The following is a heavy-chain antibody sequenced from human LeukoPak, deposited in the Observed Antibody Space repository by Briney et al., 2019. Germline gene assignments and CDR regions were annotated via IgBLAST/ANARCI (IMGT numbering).Heavy chain of an antibody. Sequence: GGSLRLSCAASGFTFNIYGMHWVRQAPGKGLEWVALTWFDGSHNYYADSVEGRFTISRDNSKNTLYLQMNSLRAEDTAVYFCPREDQQLVRIYLDFWGQGTLVTVSS. D-gene: IGHD6-13*01. CDR3: PREDQQLVRIYLDF. J-gene: IGHJ4*02. CDR1: GFTFNIYG. CDR2: TWFDGSHN. V-gene: IGHV3-33*01.